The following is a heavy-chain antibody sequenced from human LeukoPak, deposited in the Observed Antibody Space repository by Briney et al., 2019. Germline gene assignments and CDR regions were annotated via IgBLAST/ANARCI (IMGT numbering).Heavy chain of an antibody. V-gene: IGHV3-15*01. CDR1: GFTFSNAW. J-gene: IGHJ3*02. Sequence: AVSLGLSCAASGFTFSNAWMSWVRQAPGKGLEWVGRIKSKTDGGTTDYAAPVKGRFTISRDDSKNTLYLQMNSLKTEDTAVYYCTTGGNMARGVRLGFAFDIWGQGTMVTVSS. D-gene: IGHD3-10*01. CDR3: TTGGNMARGVRLGFAFDI. CDR2: IKSKTDGGTT.